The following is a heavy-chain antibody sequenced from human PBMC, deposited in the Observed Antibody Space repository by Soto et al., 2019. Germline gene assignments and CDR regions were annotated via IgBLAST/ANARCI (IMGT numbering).Heavy chain of an antibody. CDR2: ISSSGSTI. CDR1: GFTFSSYE. Sequence: GGSLRLSCAAPGFTFSSYEMNWVRQAPGKGLEWVSYISSSGSTIYYADSVKGRFTISRDNAKNSLYLQMNSLRAEDTAVYYCARDSPYGMDVWGQGTTVTVSS. CDR3: ARDSPYGMDV. V-gene: IGHV3-48*03. J-gene: IGHJ6*02.